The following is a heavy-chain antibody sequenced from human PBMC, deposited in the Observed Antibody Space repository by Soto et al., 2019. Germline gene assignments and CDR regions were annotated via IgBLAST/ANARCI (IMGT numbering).Heavy chain of an antibody. J-gene: IGHJ4*02. CDR3: ARDLRGCSGGSCYTDDY. D-gene: IGHD2-15*01. Sequence: ASVKVSCKASGYTFTSYYMHWVRQAPGQGLEWMGIINPSGGSTSYAQKFQGSVTMTRDTSTSTVYMELSSLRSEDTAVYYCARDLRGCSGGSCYTDDYWGQGTLVTVSS. CDR1: GYTFTSYY. CDR2: INPSGGST. V-gene: IGHV1-46*01.